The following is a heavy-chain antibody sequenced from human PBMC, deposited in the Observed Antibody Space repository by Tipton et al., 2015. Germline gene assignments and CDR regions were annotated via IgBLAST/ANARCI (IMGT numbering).Heavy chain of an antibody. V-gene: IGHV3-33*01. CDR3: ARGGVYCTGTSCHYNWFDP. CDR2: IWYDGSNE. D-gene: IGHD2-2*01. J-gene: IGHJ5*02. CDR1: GFTFSDYG. Sequence: SLRLSCAASGFTFSDYGMHWVRRAPGKGLEWVAVIWYDGSNEYYADSVKGRFTISRDNSKDTLYLQLNSLRAEDTAVYYCARGGVYCTGTSCHYNWFDPWGQGTLVTVSS.